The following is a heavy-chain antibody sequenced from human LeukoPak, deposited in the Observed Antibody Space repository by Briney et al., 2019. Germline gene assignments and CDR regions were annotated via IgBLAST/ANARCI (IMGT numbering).Heavy chain of an antibody. CDR2: IWYDGSNK. V-gene: IGHV3-33*06. CDR1: GFTFSSYG. CDR3: AKIHRGSTAPEDY. Sequence: GGSLRLSCAASGFTFSSYGMHWVRQAPGKGLEWVAVIWYDGSNKYYADSVKGRFTISRDNSKNTLYLQMNSLRAEDTAVYYCAKIHRGSTAPEDYWGQGTLVTVSS. J-gene: IGHJ4*02. D-gene: IGHD5/OR15-5a*01.